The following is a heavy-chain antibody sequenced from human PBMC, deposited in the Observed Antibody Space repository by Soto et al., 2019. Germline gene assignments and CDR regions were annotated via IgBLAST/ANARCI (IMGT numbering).Heavy chain of an antibody. J-gene: IGHJ6*02. Sequence: QVQLVQSGAEVKKPGASVKVSCKASGYTFTSYGISWVRQAPGQGLEWMGWISAYNGNTNYAQKLQGRVTMTTDTSTSTAYMELRSLRSDDTAVYYCARDPVRYYYGSGSLAIPPIGYYYYGMDVWGQGTTVTVSS. D-gene: IGHD3-10*01. CDR1: GYTFTSYG. CDR3: ARDPVRYYYGSGSLAIPPIGYYYYGMDV. V-gene: IGHV1-18*01. CDR2: ISAYNGNT.